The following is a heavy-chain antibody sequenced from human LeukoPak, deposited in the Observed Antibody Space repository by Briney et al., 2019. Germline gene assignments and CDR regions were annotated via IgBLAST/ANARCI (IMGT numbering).Heavy chain of an antibody. J-gene: IGHJ2*01. CDR3: AKDTASSWWYFDL. V-gene: IGHV3-23*01. CDR2: ITGSGGST. CDR1: GFTFSDYA. Sequence: TGGSLRLSCAVSGFTFSDYAMSWVRQAPGKGLEWVSAITGSGGSTYYADSVKGRFTISRDNSKNTLYLQMNSLRAEDTAVYYCAKDTASSWWYFDLWGRGTLVTVSS. D-gene: IGHD5-18*01.